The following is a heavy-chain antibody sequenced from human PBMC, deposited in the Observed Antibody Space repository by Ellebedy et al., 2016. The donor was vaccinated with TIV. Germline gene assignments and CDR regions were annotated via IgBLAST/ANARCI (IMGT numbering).Heavy chain of an antibody. CDR3: ASIDRGYTYDYPMNYYYGMDV. CDR2: ISAYNGNT. Sequence: ASVKVSCKASGYTFTNYGISWVRQAPGQGLGWMGWISAYNGNTDYVQKLQGRITMTTDTSTSTAYMELRSLRSDDTAVYYCASIDRGYTYDYPMNYYYGMDVWGQGTTVTVPS. V-gene: IGHV1-18*04. CDR1: GYTFTNYG. D-gene: IGHD5-18*01. J-gene: IGHJ6*02.